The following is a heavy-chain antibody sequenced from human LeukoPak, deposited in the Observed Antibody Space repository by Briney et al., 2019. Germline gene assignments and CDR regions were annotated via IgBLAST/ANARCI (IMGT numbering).Heavy chain of an antibody. J-gene: IGHJ5*02. CDR2: IIPIFGTA. D-gene: IGHD6-13*01. CDR3: ARSGSAGLGSLDP. CDR1: GGTFSSYA. V-gene: IGHV1-69*05. Sequence: GASVKVSCKASGGTFSSYAISWVRQAPGQGLEWMGGIIPIFGTANYAQKFQGRVTITTDESTSTAYMELSSVRSEDTAVYYCARSGSAGLGSLDPWGQGTLVTVSS.